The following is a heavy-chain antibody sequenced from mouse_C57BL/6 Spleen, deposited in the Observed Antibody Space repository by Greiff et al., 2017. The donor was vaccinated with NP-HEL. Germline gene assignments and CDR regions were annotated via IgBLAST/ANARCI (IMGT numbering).Heavy chain of an antibody. D-gene: IGHD2-5*01. CDR1: GYAFTNYL. CDR3: ARPSYYSNSDY. J-gene: IGHJ2*01. V-gene: IGHV1-54*01. CDR2: INPGSGGT. Sequence: QVQLQQSGAELVRPGTSVKVSCKASGYAFTNYLIEWVKQRPGQGLEWIGVINPGSGGTNYNEKFKGKATLTADKYSSTAYMQLSSLTSEDSAVYFCARPSYYSNSDYWGQGTPLTVSS.